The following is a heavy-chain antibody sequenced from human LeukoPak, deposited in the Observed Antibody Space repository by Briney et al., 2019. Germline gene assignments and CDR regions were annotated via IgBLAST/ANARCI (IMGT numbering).Heavy chain of an antibody. CDR1: GYIFSSYG. J-gene: IGHJ6*03. CDR2: FSAYNDNT. D-gene: IGHD5-24*01. Sequence: GASVKVSCYASGYIFSSYGISWVRRAPGQGLEWMGWFSAYNDNTHYAQSFQGRVTMTRDTSTSTDYMELRSLRSDDTALYYRARVQGDVERYHYYYMDLWGDGSTVTVSS. CDR3: ARVQGDVERYHYYYMDL. V-gene: IGHV1-18*01.